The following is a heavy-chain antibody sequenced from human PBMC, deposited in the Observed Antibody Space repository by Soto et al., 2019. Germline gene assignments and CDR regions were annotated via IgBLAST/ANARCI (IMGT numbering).Heavy chain of an antibody. CDR3: AAFCSGGGCPPGPWN. V-gene: IGHV1-46*03. CDR2: INPHGGTT. Sequence: QVVQSGAEVRKPGASVKVSCKASGYSFTTYYIHWFRQAPGQGLGWMAIINPHGGTTNYAQKFQGRVTVTRDMSASTVYMELSRLRSDDTAVYYCAAFCSGGGCPPGPWNWGRGTMVTVSS. CDR1: GYSFTTYY. J-gene: IGHJ3*01. D-gene: IGHD2-15*01.